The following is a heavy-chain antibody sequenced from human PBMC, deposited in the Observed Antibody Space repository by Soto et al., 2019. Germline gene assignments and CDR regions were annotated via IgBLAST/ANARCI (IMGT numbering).Heavy chain of an antibody. Sequence: QVQLVESGGGVVQPGRSLRLSCAASGFTFYSYGMHWVRQAPGKGLEWVAVISYDGYNKYYADSVKGRFTISRDNSKNXMYLQVHSLRAEDTAVYYCAKDPRGPSKSVWYGMDVWGQGTTVTVSS. D-gene: IGHD2-15*01. CDR2: ISYDGYNK. CDR1: GFTFYSYG. V-gene: IGHV3-30*18. J-gene: IGHJ6*02. CDR3: AKDPRGPSKSVWYGMDV.